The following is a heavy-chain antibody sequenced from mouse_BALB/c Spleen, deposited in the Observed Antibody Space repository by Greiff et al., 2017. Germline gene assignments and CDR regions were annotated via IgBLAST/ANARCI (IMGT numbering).Heavy chain of an antibody. J-gene: IGHJ2*01. CDR3: AREVLTTVGTFDY. CDR2: IDPANGNT. V-gene: IGHV14-3*02. CDR1: GFNIKDTY. D-gene: IGHD1-1*01. Sequence: VQLQQSGAELVKPGASVKLSCTASGFNIKDTYMHWVKQRPEQGLEWIGRIDPANGNTKYDPKFQGKATITADKSSNTAYLQLSSLTSEDTAVYYCAREVLTTVGTFDYWGQGTTLTVSS.